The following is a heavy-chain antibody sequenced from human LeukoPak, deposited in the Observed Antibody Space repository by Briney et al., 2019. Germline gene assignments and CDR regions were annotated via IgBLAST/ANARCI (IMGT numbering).Heavy chain of an antibody. Sequence: SETLSLTCTVSGGSISSYYWSWIRQPPGKGLEWIGYIYYSGSTNYNPSLKSRVTISVDTSKNQFSLKLSSVTAADTAVYYCARGQDKTYSSSWYDYWGQGTLVTVSS. V-gene: IGHV4-59*01. CDR1: GGSISSYY. CDR3: ARGQDKTYSSSWYDY. CDR2: IYYSGST. J-gene: IGHJ4*02. D-gene: IGHD6-13*01.